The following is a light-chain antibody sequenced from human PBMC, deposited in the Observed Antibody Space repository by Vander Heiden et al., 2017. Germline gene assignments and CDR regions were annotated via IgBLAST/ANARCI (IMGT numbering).Light chain of an antibody. V-gene: IGLV2-11*01. Sequence: QSALTQPRPVSGSPGQSVTIPCTGTSSDVGGYNYVSWYQQHPGKAPKLMIYDVNKRPSGVPDRFSASKSGNTASLTISGLQAEDEADYYCCSYAGSYTFVVLGGGTKLTVL. CDR1: SSDVGGYNY. CDR2: DVN. CDR3: CSYAGSYTFVV. J-gene: IGLJ2*01.